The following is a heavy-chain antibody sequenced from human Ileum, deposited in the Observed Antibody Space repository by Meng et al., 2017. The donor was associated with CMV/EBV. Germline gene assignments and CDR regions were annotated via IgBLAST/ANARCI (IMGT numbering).Heavy chain of an antibody. V-gene: IGHV3-7*01. CDR2: MKQDGSET. CDR3: ATRRHVSGDV. Sequence: GGSLRLSCAASGFSFSDYWMSWVRQAPGKGLEWVANMKQDGSETHYVDSVKGRFTISRDNAKNSLYLQMNSLRAEDTAVYYCATRRHVSGDVWGQGTTVTVSS. J-gene: IGHJ6*02. CDR1: GFSFSDYW.